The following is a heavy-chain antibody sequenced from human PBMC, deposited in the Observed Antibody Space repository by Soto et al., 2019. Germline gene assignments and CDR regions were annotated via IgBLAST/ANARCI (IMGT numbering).Heavy chain of an antibody. J-gene: IGHJ4*02. Sequence: GGSLRLSCAASGFTFSSYAMSWVRQAPGKGLEWVSLISGSGVSTYYADSVKGRFTISRDNSKNTLYLQMNSLRAEDAAVYYCAKAVSGSIRYFDYWGQGTLVTVSS. V-gene: IGHV3-23*01. CDR3: AKAVSGSIRYFDY. CDR1: GFTFSSYA. CDR2: ISGSGVST. D-gene: IGHD1-26*01.